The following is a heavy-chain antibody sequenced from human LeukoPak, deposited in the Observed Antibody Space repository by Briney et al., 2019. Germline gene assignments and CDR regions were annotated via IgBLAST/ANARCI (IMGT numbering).Heavy chain of an antibody. J-gene: IGHJ4*02. CDR3: VGSSGWLFDY. CDR1: GFTFSNYW. Sequence: GGSLRLSCAGTGFTFSNYWMNWVRQAPGKGLEGVANIKEDGSRINYVDSVKGRFTISRDNAKNSVYLQMDNLRAEDTAVYYCVGSSGWLFDYWGQGTLVTVSS. D-gene: IGHD6-19*01. CDR2: IKEDGSRI. V-gene: IGHV3-7*01.